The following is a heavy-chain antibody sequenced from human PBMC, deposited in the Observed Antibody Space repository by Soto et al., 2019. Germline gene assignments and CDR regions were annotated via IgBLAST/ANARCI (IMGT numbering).Heavy chain of an antibody. CDR2: INHSGST. CDR1: GGSFSGYY. D-gene: IGHD2-8*02. CDR3: ARDKITGLFDY. J-gene: IGHJ4*02. Sequence: QVQLQQWGAGLLKPSETLSLTCAVYGGSFSGYYWTWIRQPPGTGLEWIGEINHSGSTNYNPSLKSRVTISVDTSKTQFSMKLTSVTXXXXXXXYCARDKITGLFDYWGQGTLVTVSS. V-gene: IGHV4-34*01.